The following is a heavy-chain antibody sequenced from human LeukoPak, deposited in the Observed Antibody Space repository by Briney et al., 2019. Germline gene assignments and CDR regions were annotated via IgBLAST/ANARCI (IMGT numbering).Heavy chain of an antibody. D-gene: IGHD3-22*01. J-gene: IGHJ4*02. CDR3: ARHPYPYDSSANYRTAYFDY. Sequence: GGSLRLSCAASGFTFSSYAMSWVRQAPGKGLEWVSAISGSGGSTYYADSVKGRFTISRDNSKNTLYLQMNSLRAEDTAVYYCARHPYPYDSSANYRTAYFDYWGQGTLVTVSS. CDR2: ISGSGGST. V-gene: IGHV3-23*01. CDR1: GFTFSSYA.